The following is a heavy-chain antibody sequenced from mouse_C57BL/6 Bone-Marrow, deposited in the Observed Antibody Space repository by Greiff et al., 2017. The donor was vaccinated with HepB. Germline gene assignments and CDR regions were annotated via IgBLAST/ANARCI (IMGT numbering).Heavy chain of an antibody. CDR1: GFTFSSYG. CDR3: ARRYGRVYYYAMDY. D-gene: IGHD1-1*01. CDR2: ISSGGSYT. V-gene: IGHV5-6*02. Sequence: EVKVVESGGDLVKPGGSLKLSCAASGFTFSSYGMSWVRQTPDKRLEWVATISSGGSYTYYPDSVKGRFTISRDNAKNTLYLQMSSLKSEDTAMYYCARRYGRVYYYAMDYWGQGTSVTVSS. J-gene: IGHJ4*01.